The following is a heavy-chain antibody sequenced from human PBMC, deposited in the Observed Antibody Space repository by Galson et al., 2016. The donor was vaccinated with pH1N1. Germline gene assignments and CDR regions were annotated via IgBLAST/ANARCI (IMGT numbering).Heavy chain of an antibody. CDR2: IWYDGSKE. CDR1: GFTFRNYG. D-gene: IGHD2-2*01. CDR3: VRAIGAMEAY. V-gene: IGHV3-33*01. Sequence: SLRLSCAASGFTFRNYGMHWVRQAPGKGLEWVAAIWYDGSKEFYGDSVKGRFTISRENAKNSLFLQMNTLRAEDTAVYYCVRAIGAMEAYWGQGTLVTVSS. J-gene: IGHJ4*02.